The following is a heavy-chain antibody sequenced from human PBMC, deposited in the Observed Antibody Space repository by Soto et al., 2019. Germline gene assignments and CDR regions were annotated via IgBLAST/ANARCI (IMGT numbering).Heavy chain of an antibody. CDR2: IYHSGST. D-gene: IGHD1-26*01. CDR1: GYSISSGYD. Sequence: SETLSLTCAVSGYSISSGYDWGWIRQPPGKGLEWIGSIYHSGSTYYNPSLKSRVTISVDTSKNQFSLKLSSVTAADTAVYYCARDIGIVGALMGAFDIWGQGTMVNVSS. J-gene: IGHJ3*02. V-gene: IGHV4-38-2*02. CDR3: ARDIGIVGALMGAFDI.